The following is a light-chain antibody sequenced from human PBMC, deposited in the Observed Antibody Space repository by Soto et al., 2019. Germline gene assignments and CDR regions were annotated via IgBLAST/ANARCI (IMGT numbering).Light chain of an antibody. CDR2: EVF. CDR1: NSDVGRYDS. V-gene: IGLV2-14*01. J-gene: IGLJ3*02. Sequence: QSALTQPASVSGSPGQSITISCTGYNSDVGRYDSVSWYQQHPGKVPNLIIYEVFYGPSGISNRFSGSKSRNTASLTISAXXXXXXXDYXCTSHTPSGSRVFGGGTQL. CDR3: TSHTPSGSRV.